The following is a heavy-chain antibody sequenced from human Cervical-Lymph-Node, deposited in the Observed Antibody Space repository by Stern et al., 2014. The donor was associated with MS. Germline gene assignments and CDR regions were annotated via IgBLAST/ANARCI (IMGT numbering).Heavy chain of an antibody. CDR2: FSHSGVT. V-gene: IGHV4-31*03. J-gene: IGHJ4*02. Sequence: QVQLQESGPGLVKPSQTLSLTCTVSGASIKTIGYFWSWVRQPPGKSLEWIGVFSHSGVTFYNETLKSRVTLSQDTSANQFSLRLTSVTAADTALYFCMRGDYWGRGILVAVSS. CDR1: GASIKTIGYF. CDR3: MRGDY.